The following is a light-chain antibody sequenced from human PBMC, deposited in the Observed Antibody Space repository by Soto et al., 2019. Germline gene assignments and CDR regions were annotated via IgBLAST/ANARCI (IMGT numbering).Light chain of an antibody. CDR3: QVYGPSPPIT. J-gene: IGKJ5*01. Sequence: VLTQSPGTLSLSPGDSATLSCRDSQSVIGRQLAWYQHKPGQAPRLLIYGVSTRATGIPDRFTGSGSGTDFTLTISRLEPEDFAVFYCQVYGPSPPITCGQGTRLEIK. CDR1: QSVIGRQ. CDR2: GVS. V-gene: IGKV3-20*01.